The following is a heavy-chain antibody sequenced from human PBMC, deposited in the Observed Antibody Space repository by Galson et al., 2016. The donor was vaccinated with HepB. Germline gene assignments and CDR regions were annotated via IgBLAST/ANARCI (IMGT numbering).Heavy chain of an antibody. CDR3: VRGVYGDHGWFDY. Sequence: SLRLAGEAAGFTGSNNYMTWARQAPGKGLEYVSVIYSGGTTYYADSVKGRFTISRDNPQNSLFLQMNTLRAEDTAVYFCVRGVYGDHGWFDYWGQGTLVTVSS. V-gene: IGHV3-66*02. J-gene: IGHJ4*02. D-gene: IGHD4-17*01. CDR2: IYSGGTT. CDR1: GFTGSNNY.